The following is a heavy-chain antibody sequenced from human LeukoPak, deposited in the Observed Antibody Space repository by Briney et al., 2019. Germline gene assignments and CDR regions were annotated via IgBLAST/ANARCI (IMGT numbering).Heavy chain of an antibody. V-gene: IGHV4-34*01. Sequence: SETLSLTCAVYGGSFSGYYWSWIRQPPGKGLEWIGEINHSGSTNYNPSLKSRVTISVDTSKNQFSLKLSSVTAADTAVYYYARPGIAAAVHAFDIWGQGTMVTVSS. CDR3: ARPGIAAAVHAFDI. CDR1: GGSFSGYY. D-gene: IGHD6-13*01. J-gene: IGHJ3*02. CDR2: INHSGST.